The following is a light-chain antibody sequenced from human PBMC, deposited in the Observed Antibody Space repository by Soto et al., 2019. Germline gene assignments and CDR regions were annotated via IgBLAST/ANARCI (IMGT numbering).Light chain of an antibody. J-gene: IGLJ1*01. CDR3: SSYAGNNAYV. V-gene: IGLV2-8*01. Sequence: QSVLTQPPSASGSPGQSVTISCTGTSSDVGGHNYVSWYQQHPGKAPKLMIYEVSKRPSGVPDRFSGSKSDNTASLTVSGLEAEDEADYHCSSYAGNNAYVFGTGTKXTVL. CDR2: EVS. CDR1: SSDVGGHNY.